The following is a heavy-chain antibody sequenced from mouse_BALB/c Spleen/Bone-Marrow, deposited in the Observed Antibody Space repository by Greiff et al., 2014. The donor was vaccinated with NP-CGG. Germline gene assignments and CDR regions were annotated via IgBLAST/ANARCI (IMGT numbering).Heavy chain of an antibody. CDR3: ARGEITAFAY. CDR2: IHPSDIET. J-gene: IGHJ3*01. Sequence: VQLQQSGAELVRPGASVKLSCKASGYSFTIYWMNWVKQRPGQGLEWIGMIHPSDIETRLNQKFKDKATLAVDKSSNTAYMQLSSPTSEDSAVYYCARGEITAFAYWGQGTLVTVPA. D-gene: IGHD2-4*01. V-gene: IGHV1-61*01. CDR1: GYSFTIYW.